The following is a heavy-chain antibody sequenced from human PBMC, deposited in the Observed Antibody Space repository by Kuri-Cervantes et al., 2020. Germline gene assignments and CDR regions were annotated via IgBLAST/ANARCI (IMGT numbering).Heavy chain of an antibody. CDR2: MNPNSGNT. V-gene: IGHV1-8*01. CDR1: GYTFTSYD. CDR3: ARGLPRGVVTPSYYYYGMDV. D-gene: IGHD3-3*01. Sequence: ASVKVSCKASGYTFTSYDINWVRRATGQGLEWMGWMNPNSGNTGYAQKFQGRVTMTRNTSISTAYMELSSLRSEDTAVYYCARGLPRGVVTPSYYYYGMDVWGQGTTVTVSS. J-gene: IGHJ6*02.